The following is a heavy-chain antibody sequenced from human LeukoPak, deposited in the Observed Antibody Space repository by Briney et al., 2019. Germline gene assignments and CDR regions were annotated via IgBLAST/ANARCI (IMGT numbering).Heavy chain of an antibody. V-gene: IGHV1-69*05. CDR2: IIPIFGTT. J-gene: IGHJ4*02. CDR3: ARAQGEDYYDNKGYVGLGY. D-gene: IGHD3-22*01. Sequence: SVKVSCKASGGTFSTYPINWVRQAPGQGLEWMGKIIPIFGTTNYAQKFQGRVTITTDESTSTAYMELSSLRPEDTAVYYCARAQGEDYYDNKGYVGLGYWGQGTLVTVSS. CDR1: GGTFSTYP.